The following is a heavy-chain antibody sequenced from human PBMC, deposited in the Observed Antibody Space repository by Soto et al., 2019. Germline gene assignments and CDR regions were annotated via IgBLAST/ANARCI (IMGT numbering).Heavy chain of an antibody. Sequence: GVLRLSCAASGFTFSSYSMNWVRQAPGKGLEWVSYISSSSSTIYYADSVKGRFTISRDNAKNSMYLQMNSLRAEDTAVYYCAKARTQYYDFWSGYPVDYWGQGTLVTVSS. CDR3: AKARTQYYDFWSGYPVDY. D-gene: IGHD3-3*01. CDR1: GFTFSSYS. V-gene: IGHV3-48*01. J-gene: IGHJ4*02. CDR2: ISSSSSTI.